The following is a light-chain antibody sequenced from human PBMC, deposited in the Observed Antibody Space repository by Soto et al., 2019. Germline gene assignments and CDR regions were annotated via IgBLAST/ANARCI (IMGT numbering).Light chain of an antibody. CDR2: GAS. CDR3: QQYDNWPPGIT. CDR1: QGISSW. V-gene: IGKV3-15*01. J-gene: IGKJ4*01. Sequence: MTQSPSSVSASVGDRVTITCRASQGISSWLAWYQQKPGQAPRLLIYGASTRATGIPARFSGSGSGTEFTLTISGLQSEDFAVYYCQQYDNWPPGITFGGGTKVDIK.